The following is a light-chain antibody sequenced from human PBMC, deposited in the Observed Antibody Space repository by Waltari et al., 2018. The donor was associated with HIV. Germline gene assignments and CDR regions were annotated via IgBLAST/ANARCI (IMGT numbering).Light chain of an antibody. J-gene: IGLJ2*01. CDR3: CSYAGSSTLV. Sequence: QSALTQPASVSGSPGQSITISCTGTSSDVGSYNIVSWYQQHPGKAPKLMIYEVSKRPSGVSNRFSGSKSGNTASLTISGLQAEDEADYYCCSYAGSSTLVFGGGTKLPVL. V-gene: IGLV2-23*02. CDR1: SSDVGSYNI. CDR2: EVS.